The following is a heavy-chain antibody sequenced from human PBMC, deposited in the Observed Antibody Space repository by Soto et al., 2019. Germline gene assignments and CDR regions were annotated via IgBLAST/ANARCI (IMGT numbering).Heavy chain of an antibody. CDR2: IYTDGST. D-gene: IGHD1-20*01. J-gene: IGHJ4*02. Sequence: GGSLRLSCAASGFIVSRNYMSWVRQAPGKGLEWVSIIYTDGSTHYADSVKGRFTISRDNFKNTLYLQMNSLRVEDTAVYYCARILIIGTTRGSYFDYWGQGTLVTVSS. V-gene: IGHV3-53*01. CDR3: ARILIIGTTRGSYFDY. CDR1: GFIVSRNY.